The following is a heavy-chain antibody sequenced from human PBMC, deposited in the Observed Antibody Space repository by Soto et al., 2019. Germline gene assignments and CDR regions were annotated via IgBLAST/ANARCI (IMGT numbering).Heavy chain of an antibody. CDR3: ARVYCSTTTCHVQAFDS. D-gene: IGHD2-2*01. CDR2: ISSAGDSS. V-gene: IGHV3-48*03. CDR1: GFPYSGFE. J-gene: IGHJ4*02. Sequence: PEGSPRLSCEASGFPYSGFEMSWVRQARGKTLEWVSYISSAGDSSYYADSVKSRFTISRDNAKNSLYLQMNSLRVEDTAVYYCARVYCSTTTCHVQAFDSWGQGTLVTGSS.